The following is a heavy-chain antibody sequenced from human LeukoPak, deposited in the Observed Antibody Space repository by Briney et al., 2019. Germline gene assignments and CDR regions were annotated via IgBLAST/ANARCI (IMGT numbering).Heavy chain of an antibody. D-gene: IGHD5-18*01. V-gene: IGHV3-23*01. Sequence: GGSLRLSCAASGFSFSTYTMTWVRQAPGKGLEWVSGITDSGKPCYADSVKGRFTISRDNSKSTLHLQMDSLRTEDTAVYYCAKVGRSVDTAMAYFDYWGQGALVTVSS. J-gene: IGHJ4*02. CDR3: AKVGRSVDTAMAYFDY. CDR1: GFSFSTYT. CDR2: ITDSGKP.